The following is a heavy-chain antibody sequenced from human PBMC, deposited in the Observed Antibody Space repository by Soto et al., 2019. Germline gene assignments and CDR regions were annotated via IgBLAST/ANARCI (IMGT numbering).Heavy chain of an antibody. CDR2: IYHIGST. Sequence: QVLLEESGPGLVRPSGTLSLTCSVSGASINSANWWVWVRQPPGKGLEWIVEIYHIGSTTYNPSLKSRATISVDKSKNQSSLIVTSVTAADTAVYYCAKRYDFWSGRWYGLGVWGQGTTVTVSS. D-gene: IGHD3-3*01. CDR3: AKRYDFWSGRWYGLGV. J-gene: IGHJ6*02. V-gene: IGHV4-4*02. CDR1: GASINSANW.